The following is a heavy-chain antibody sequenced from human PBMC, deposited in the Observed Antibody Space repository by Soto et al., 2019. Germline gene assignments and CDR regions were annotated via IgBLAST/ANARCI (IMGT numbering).Heavy chain of an antibody. CDR3: AHTSRGTPQTSY. Sequence: DSGPTLVNPTQTLRLTCTFSGFSLSTNGVGVGWIRQPPGKALEWLALIYWDGDKRYSPSLKSRLTITKDTSKNQVVLTMTNMDPVDTATYYCAHTSRGTPQTSYWGQGTLVTVSS. CDR2: IYWDGDK. CDR1: GFSLSTNGVG. J-gene: IGHJ4*02. D-gene: IGHD3-16*01. V-gene: IGHV2-5*02.